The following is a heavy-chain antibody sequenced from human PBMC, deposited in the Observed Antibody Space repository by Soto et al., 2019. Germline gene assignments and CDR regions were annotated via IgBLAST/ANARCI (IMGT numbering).Heavy chain of an antibody. Sequence: SETLSLTCAVYGGSFSGYYWSWIRQPPGKGLEWIGEINHSGSTNYNPSLKSRVTISVDTSKNQFSLKLSSVTAADTAVYYCARGFPHVLLWFGESLGWFDPWGQGTLVTVSS. J-gene: IGHJ5*02. CDR3: ARGFPHVLLWFGESLGWFDP. D-gene: IGHD3-10*01. V-gene: IGHV4-34*01. CDR2: INHSGST. CDR1: GGSFSGYY.